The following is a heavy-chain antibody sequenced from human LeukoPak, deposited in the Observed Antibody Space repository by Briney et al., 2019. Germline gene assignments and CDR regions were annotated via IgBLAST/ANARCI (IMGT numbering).Heavy chain of an antibody. V-gene: IGHV5-51*01. CDR1: GYSFTSYW. CDR3: ARRLMVYARTSGNLYNWFDP. D-gene: IGHD2-8*01. CDR2: IYPGDSDT. Sequence: GESLKISCKGSGYSFTSYWIGWVRQMPGKGLEWMGIIYPGDSDTRYSPSFQGQVTISADKSISTAYLQWSSLKASDTAMYYCARRLMVYARTSGNLYNWFDPWGQGTLVTVSS. J-gene: IGHJ5*02.